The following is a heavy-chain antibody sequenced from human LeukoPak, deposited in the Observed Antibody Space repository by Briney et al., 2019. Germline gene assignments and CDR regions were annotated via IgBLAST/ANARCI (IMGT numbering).Heavy chain of an antibody. CDR2: IKSKTDGGTT. V-gene: IGHV3-15*01. J-gene: IGHJ4*02. CDR1: GFTFSNAW. Sequence: GGSLRLSCAASGFTFSNAWMSWVRQAPGKGLEWVGRIKSKTDGGTTDYAAPVKGRFTISRDDSKNTLYLQMNSLKTEDTAVYYCTSDPLFKDFDYWGQGALVTVSS. CDR3: TSDPLFKDFDY.